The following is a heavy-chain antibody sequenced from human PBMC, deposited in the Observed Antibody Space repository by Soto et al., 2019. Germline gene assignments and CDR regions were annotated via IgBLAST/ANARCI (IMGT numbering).Heavy chain of an antibody. V-gene: IGHV3-49*04. CDR1: GFSFSEHA. D-gene: IGHD2-2*03. Sequence: GGTLRLSCNCSGFSFSEHAMTCVRQAPGKGLEWVGFIRNTPYGGTTDYAASVRGRFTISRDDSESIAYLQMNSLKTEDSGVYYCSRGSFGYYGPWGPGTLVTVSS. J-gene: IGHJ5*02. CDR3: SRGSFGYYGP. CDR2: IRNTPYGGTT.